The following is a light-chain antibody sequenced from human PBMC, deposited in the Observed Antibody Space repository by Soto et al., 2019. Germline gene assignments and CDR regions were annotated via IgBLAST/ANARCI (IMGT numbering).Light chain of an antibody. CDR2: KAS. V-gene: IGKV1-5*03. J-gene: IGKJ1*01. Sequence: DLQMTQSPSTLSASVGDRVTITCRASQSISIWLAWYQQKPGKAPKLLIYKASSSESGVPSRFSGSGSGTEFTLTINSLQPDDFATYYCQQYNSDSTFGQGTKVEIK. CDR1: QSISIW. CDR3: QQYNSDST.